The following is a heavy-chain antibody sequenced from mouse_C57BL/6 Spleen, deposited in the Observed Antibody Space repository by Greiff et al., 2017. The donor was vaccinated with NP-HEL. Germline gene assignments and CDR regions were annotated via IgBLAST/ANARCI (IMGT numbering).Heavy chain of an antibody. CDR1: GFTFSSYA. Sequence: EVMLVESGGGLVKPGGSLKLSCAASGFTFSSYAMSWVRQTPEKRLEWVATISDGGSYTYYPDNVKGRFTISRDNAKNNLYLQMSHLKSEDTAMYYCARNSDYYYAMDYWGQGTSVTVSS. J-gene: IGHJ4*01. CDR3: ARNSDYYYAMDY. V-gene: IGHV5-4*03. CDR2: ISDGGSYT.